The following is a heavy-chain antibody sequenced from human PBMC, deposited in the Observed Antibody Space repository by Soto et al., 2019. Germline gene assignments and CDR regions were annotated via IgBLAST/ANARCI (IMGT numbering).Heavy chain of an antibody. V-gene: IGHV1-8*01. CDR3: ATGLVVKGWDDDSSGYYTADDY. CDR1: GYTFTSYD. J-gene: IGHJ4*02. D-gene: IGHD3-22*01. CDR2: MNPNSGNT. Sequence: ASVKVSCKASGYTFTSYDINWVRQATGQGLEWMGWMNPNSGNTGYAQKFQGRVTMTRNTSISTAYMELSSLRSEDTAVYYCATGLVVKGWDDDSSGYYTADDYWGQLNLVTVSS.